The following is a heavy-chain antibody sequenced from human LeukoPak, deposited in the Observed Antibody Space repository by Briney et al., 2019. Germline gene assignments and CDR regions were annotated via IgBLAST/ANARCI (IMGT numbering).Heavy chain of an antibody. D-gene: IGHD2-2*01. CDR1: GFTFSSYA. Sequence: PGGSLRLSCAASGFTFSSYAMSWVRQAPGKGLEWVSLISGSSGKTYYADSVKGRFTISKDNSKNTLDLQVNSLTAEDTAVYYCAKERDFCTSTSCFFYGMDAWGQGTAVTVSS. CDR2: ISGSSGKT. CDR3: AKERDFCTSTSCFFYGMDA. J-gene: IGHJ6*02. V-gene: IGHV3-23*01.